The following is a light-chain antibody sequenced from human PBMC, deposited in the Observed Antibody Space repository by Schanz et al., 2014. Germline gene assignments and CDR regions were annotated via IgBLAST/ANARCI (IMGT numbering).Light chain of an antibody. CDR3: QQYNNWPSWT. V-gene: IGKV3-20*01. CDR2: SAF. J-gene: IGKJ1*01. Sequence: EIVLTQSPGTLSLSPGERATLSCRASQSVTSTYLAWYQQKPGQAPRLLIHSAFTRVTGIPDRFIGSGSGTDFTLTISSLQSEDFAVYYCQQYNNWPSWTFGQGTKVEIK. CDR1: QSVTSTY.